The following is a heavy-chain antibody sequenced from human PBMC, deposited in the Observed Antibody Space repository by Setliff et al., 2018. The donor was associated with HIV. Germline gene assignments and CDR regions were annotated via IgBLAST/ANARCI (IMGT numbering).Heavy chain of an antibody. J-gene: IGHJ4*02. CDR3: AREHRLCSGERCVLPDY. V-gene: IGHV5-51*01. D-gene: IGHD2-15*01. Sequence: GESLKISCQASGYTFTNHWIGWVRQMPGEGLEWMATIYPGDSDVRYNPSFQGQVTVSVDKSINTAYLQWSSLKASDTATYYCAREHRLCSGERCVLPDYWGQGTLVTVS. CDR2: IYPGDSDV. CDR1: GYTFTNHW.